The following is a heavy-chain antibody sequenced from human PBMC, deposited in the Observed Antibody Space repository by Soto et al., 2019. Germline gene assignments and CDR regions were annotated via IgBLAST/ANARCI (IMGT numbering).Heavy chain of an antibody. V-gene: IGHV3-23*01. D-gene: IGHD6-13*01. J-gene: IGHJ4*02. CDR2: ISGSGGST. CDR1: GFTFSSYA. CDR3: ATSYGNAWYTY. Sequence: WGSLRLSCAASGFTFSSYAMSWVRQAPGKGLEWVSAISGSGGSTYYADSLKSRLTISVDRSKNQFTLQLTSVTVADTAVYYCATSYGNAWYTYWGQGTQVTVSS.